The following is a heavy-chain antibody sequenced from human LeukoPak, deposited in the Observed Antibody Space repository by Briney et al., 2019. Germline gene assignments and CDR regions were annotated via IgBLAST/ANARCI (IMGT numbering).Heavy chain of an antibody. V-gene: IGHV4-4*02. CDR1: GGSISSSNW. D-gene: IGHD6-19*01. CDR3: ARSSGWSRYYFDY. CDR2: IYHSGST. J-gene: IGHJ4*02. Sequence: TPSGTLSLTCAVSGGSISSSNWWSWVRQPPGKGLEWIGEIYHSGSTNYNPSLKSRVTISVDKSKNQFSLKLSSVTAADTAVYYCARSSGWSRYYFDYWGQGTLATVSS.